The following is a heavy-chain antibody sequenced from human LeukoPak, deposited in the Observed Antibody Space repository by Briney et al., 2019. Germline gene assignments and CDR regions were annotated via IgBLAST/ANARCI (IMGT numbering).Heavy chain of an antibody. Sequence: PSETLSLTCTVSGGSIYSDIYYWGWIRQPPGKGLEWIGSIYYIGSTYYNPSLESRVTISVDTSKNQFSLNLSSVTAADTAVYYCARIGTAWYKWFDPWGQGTLVTVSS. J-gene: IGHJ5*02. D-gene: IGHD6-19*01. CDR3: ARIGTAWYKWFDP. CDR1: GGSIYSDIYY. V-gene: IGHV4-39*01. CDR2: IYYIGST.